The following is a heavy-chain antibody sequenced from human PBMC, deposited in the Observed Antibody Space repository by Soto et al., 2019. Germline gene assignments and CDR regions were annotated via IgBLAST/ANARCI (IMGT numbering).Heavy chain of an antibody. CDR3: ARGLAALPVFAFDV. CDR1: GFSLSTSGVG. CDR2: IYWSGDE. J-gene: IGHJ3*01. Sequence: GSGPTLVNPTQTLTLTCSFSGFSLSTSGVGVGWVRQPPGKALEWLALIYWSGDEHYRPSLKSRLTITKATSKTQVVLIMTNMDPVDTATYYCARGLAALPVFAFDVWGQGTTVTVSS. V-gene: IGHV2-5*01. D-gene: IGHD6-6*01.